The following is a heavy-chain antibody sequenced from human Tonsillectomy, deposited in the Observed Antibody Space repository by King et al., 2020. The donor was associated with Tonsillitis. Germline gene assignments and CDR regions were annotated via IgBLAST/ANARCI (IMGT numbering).Heavy chain of an antibody. D-gene: IGHD5-24*01. Sequence: QLQESGPGLVKASETLSLTCTVSGGSISSGTYYWGWIRQPPGKGLEWIGSLSYSGSTYYNPSLKGRVTISVDTSKNQFSLELTSVTAADTAVYYCARHGMATNWGHYFDYWGQGTLVTVSS. J-gene: IGHJ4*02. CDR3: ARHGMATNWGHYFDY. V-gene: IGHV4-39*01. CDR1: GGSISSGTYY. CDR2: LSYSGST.